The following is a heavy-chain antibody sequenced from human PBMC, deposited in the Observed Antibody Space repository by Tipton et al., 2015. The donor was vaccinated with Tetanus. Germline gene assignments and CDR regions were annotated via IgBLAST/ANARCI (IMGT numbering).Heavy chain of an antibody. CDR3: ARAGPQATFGVKYGMDV. V-gene: IGHV4-30-4*01. CDR2: IYQTGTT. J-gene: IGHJ6*02. CDR1: GASFSSGDYY. Sequence: TLSLSCTVSGASFSSGDYYWSWIRKPPGKDLEWIGYIYQTGTTYYNPSLKGRVTISMDRSNTQFSLRLDSLTAADTAVYYCARAGPQATFGVKYGMDVWGQGTTVTVSS. D-gene: IGHD3-3*01.